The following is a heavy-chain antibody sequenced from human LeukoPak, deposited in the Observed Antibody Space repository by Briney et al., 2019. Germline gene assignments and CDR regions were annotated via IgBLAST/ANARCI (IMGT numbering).Heavy chain of an antibody. CDR2: ISGSDGST. V-gene: IGHV3-23*01. CDR3: AKTAVVNLRWFDR. CDR1: GFTFSSYA. D-gene: IGHD5-18*01. J-gene: IGHJ5*02. Sequence: QGGGALRLSCAASGFTFSSYAMSWVRQAPRKGLEWVSAISGSDGSTYSAYSVKGRFTISRDNTKNTLYLQMNSLRAEDTAVYYCAKTAVVNLRWFDRWGQGTLVTVSS.